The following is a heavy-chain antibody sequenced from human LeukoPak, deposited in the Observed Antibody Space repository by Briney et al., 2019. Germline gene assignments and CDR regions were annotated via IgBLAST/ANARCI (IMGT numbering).Heavy chain of an antibody. D-gene: IGHD4-23*01. CDR1: GGSISSGGYY. J-gene: IGHJ3*02. CDR2: IYYSGST. CDR3: ARDRWTVVTPRAFDI. V-gene: IGHV4-31*03. Sequence: PSQTLSLTCTVSGGSISSGGYYWSWIRQHPGKGLEWIGYIYYSGSTYYNPSLKSRVTISVDTSKNQFSLKLSSVTAADTVVYYCARDRWTVVTPRAFDIWGQGTMVTVSS.